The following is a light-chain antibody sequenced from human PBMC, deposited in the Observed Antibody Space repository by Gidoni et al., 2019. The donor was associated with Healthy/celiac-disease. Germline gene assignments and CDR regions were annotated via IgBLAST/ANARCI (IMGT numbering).Light chain of an antibody. CDR1: SSDVGGYNY. CDR2: AVS. V-gene: IGLV2-14*03. CDR3: SSYTSSSTLDV. J-gene: IGLJ1*01. Sequence: QSALSQPASVSGSPGQSFTISCTGTSSDVGGYNYVSWYQQPPGKAPKLMIYAVSNRPSGVSNRFSGSKSGNTASLTISGLQAEDEADYYCSSYTSSSTLDVFGTGTKVTVL.